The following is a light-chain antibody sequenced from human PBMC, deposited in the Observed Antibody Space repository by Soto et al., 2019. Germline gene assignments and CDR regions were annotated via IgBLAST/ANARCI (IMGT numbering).Light chain of an antibody. V-gene: IGLV1-40*01. CDR2: GSD. CDR3: QSYDSNLSEV. J-gene: IGLJ1*01. CDR1: GSNIGAGYG. Sequence: QSALTQPPSVPGAPGQTVTISCTGSGSNIGAGYGVQWYQQLPGTAPRLLIYGSDDRPSGVPDRFSASVSGNSASLAITGLQTEDDTVYYCQSYDSNLSEVFGPGTKVTVL.